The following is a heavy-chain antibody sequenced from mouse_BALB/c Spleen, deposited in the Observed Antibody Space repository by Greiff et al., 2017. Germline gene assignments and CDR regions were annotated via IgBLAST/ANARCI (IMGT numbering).Heavy chain of an antibody. J-gene: IGHJ2*01. CDR2: IDPANGNT. Sequence: VQLQQSGAELVKPGASVKLSCTASGFNIKDTYMHWVKQRPEQGLEWIGRIDPANGNTKYDPKFQGKATITADTSSNTAYLQLSSLTSEDTAVYYCARSRYYGSSPYFGYWGQGTTLTVSS. CDR1: GFNIKDTY. D-gene: IGHD1-1*01. V-gene: IGHV14-3*02. CDR3: ARSRYYGSSPYFGY.